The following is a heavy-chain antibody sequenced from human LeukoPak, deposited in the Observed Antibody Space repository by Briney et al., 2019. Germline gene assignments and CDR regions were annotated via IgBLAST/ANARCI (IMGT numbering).Heavy chain of an antibody. J-gene: IGHJ5*02. CDR2: ISGSGGST. D-gene: IGHD6-13*01. Sequence: QAGGSLRLSCAASGFTFSSYAMSWVRQAPGKGLEWVSAISGSGGSTSYADSVKDRFTISRDNAKNTLYLQMNSLRAEDTAVYYCAREGAGGSSWSKKNWFDPWGQGTLVTVSS. V-gene: IGHV3-23*01. CDR3: AREGAGGSSWSKKNWFDP. CDR1: GFTFSSYA.